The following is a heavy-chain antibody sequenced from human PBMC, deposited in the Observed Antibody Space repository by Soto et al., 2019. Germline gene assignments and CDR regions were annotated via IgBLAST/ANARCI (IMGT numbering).Heavy chain of an antibody. D-gene: IGHD3-3*01. J-gene: IGHJ4*02. CDR1: GFTFGDYA. CDR2: IDSYGSAT. V-gene: IGHV3-74*01. Sequence: GGSLRLSCTASGFTFGDYAMSWFRQAPGKGLVWVSRIDSYGSATSQVDSVEGRFTISRDNAKNTLYLQMNSLRAEDTAVYYCARGWVEGLSRQPPTDYWGQGTLVTVSS. CDR3: ARGWVEGLSRQPPTDY.